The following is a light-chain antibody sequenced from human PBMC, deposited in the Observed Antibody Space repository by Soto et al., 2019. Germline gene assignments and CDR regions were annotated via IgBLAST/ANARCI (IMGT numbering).Light chain of an antibody. CDR2: GAS. CDR3: QQHGDSLT. J-gene: IGKJ4*01. CDR1: HTVNSNY. V-gene: IGKV3-20*01. Sequence: PGDRATLSCRASHTVNSNYLGWYQQKPGQAPRLLMDGASSRATGIPDRFSGSGSGTDFTLTISRLEPEDFAVYYCQQHGDSLTFGGGTKVEIK.